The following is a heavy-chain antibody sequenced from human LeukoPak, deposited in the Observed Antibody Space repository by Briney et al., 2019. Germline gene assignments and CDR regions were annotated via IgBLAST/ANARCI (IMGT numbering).Heavy chain of an antibody. J-gene: IGHJ4*02. CDR3: AKGLHRYSSGYWADY. D-gene: IGHD3-22*01. Sequence: GGSLRLSCAASGFTFSSYGMHWVRQAPGKGLEWVAFIRYDGSTKYYADSVKDRFTISRDNSKNTLYLLMNSLRAEDTALYYCAKGLHRYSSGYWADYWGQGTLVTVSS. V-gene: IGHV3-30*02. CDR2: IRYDGSTK. CDR1: GFTFSSYG.